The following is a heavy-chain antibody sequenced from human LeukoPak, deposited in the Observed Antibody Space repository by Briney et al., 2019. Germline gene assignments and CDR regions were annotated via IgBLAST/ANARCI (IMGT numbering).Heavy chain of an antibody. CDR1: GGSISSGGYY. D-gene: IGHD4-23*01. J-gene: IGHJ3*02. Sequence: SETPSLTCTVSGGSISSGGYYWSWIRQHPGKGLEWIGYIYYSGSTYYNPSLKSRVTISVDTSKNQFSLKLSSVTAADTAVYYCARAGLTVVPFDIWGQGTMVTVSS. V-gene: IGHV4-31*03. CDR2: IYYSGST. CDR3: ARAGLTVVPFDI.